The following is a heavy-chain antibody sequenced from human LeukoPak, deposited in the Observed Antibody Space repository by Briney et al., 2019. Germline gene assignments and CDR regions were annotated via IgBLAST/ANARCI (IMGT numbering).Heavy chain of an antibody. CDR2: IYYSGST. V-gene: IGHV4-59*01. CDR3: ARASFAPYYYYYMDV. J-gene: IGHJ6*03. CDR1: GGSISSYY. D-gene: IGHD3-3*01. Sequence: PSETLSLTCTVSGGSISSYYWSWIRQPPGKGLEWLGYIYYSGSTNYNHSLKSRVTISVDTSKNQFSLKLSSVTAADTAVYYCARASFAPYYYYYMDVWGKGTTVTISS.